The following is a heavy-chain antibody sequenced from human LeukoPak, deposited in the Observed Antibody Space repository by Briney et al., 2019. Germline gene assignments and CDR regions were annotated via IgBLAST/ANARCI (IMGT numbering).Heavy chain of an antibody. D-gene: IGHD4/OR15-4a*01. CDR1: GFTFSSYA. V-gene: IGHV3-23*01. Sequence: GGSLRLSCAASGFTFSSYAMSWVREAPGKGLEWGSTISSSGSTTYYGDSVKGRFTISRDSSKNTLDLQMNSLRAEDTAVYYCAKKGSRTIASGGFDCWGQGTLVIVSS. CDR3: AKKGSRTIASGGFDC. CDR2: ISSSGSTT. J-gene: IGHJ4*02.